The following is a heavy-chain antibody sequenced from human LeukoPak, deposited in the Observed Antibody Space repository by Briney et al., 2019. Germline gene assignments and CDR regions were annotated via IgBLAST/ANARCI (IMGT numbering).Heavy chain of an antibody. CDR2: ISANKGNT. D-gene: IGHD1-26*01. CDR3: ASRSGTYPYYFAY. CDR1: GFTFNSYG. V-gene: IGHV1-18*01. Sequence: ASVKVFCKASGFTFNSYGISWVRQAPGRGLEWMGWISANKGNTNYAQKLQGRVTMTTDTPTRTVYMEPRSLRSDDTAVYYCASRSGTYPYYFAYWGQGTLVTVSS. J-gene: IGHJ4*02.